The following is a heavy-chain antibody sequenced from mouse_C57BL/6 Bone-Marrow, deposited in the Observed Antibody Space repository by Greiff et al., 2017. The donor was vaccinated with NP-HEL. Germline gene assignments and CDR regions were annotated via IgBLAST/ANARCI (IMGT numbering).Heavy chain of an antibody. CDR2: IRSKSNNYAT. D-gene: IGHD1-1*01. J-gene: IGHJ4*01. Sequence: EVKVVESGGGLVQPKGSLKLSCAASGFSFNTYAMNWVRQAPGKGLEWVARIRSKSNNYATYYADSVKDRFTISRDDSESMVYLQMNNLRNEDTAMYYCVRETHGGDDWGQGTAVTVSS. V-gene: IGHV10-1*01. CDR1: GFSFNTYA. CDR3: VRETHGGDD.